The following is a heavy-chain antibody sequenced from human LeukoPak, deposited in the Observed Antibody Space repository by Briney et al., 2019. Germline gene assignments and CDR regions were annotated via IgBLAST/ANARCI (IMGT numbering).Heavy chain of an antibody. J-gene: IGHJ4*02. Sequence: GGSLRLSCAASGFTFSSNSMNWVRQAPGKGLEWVSYISSRSTIYYADSVKGRFTISRDNAKNSLYLQMNSLRAEDTAVYYCAREAPYCSSTSCYAVNSFDYWGQGTLVTVSS. CDR2: ISSRSTI. CDR3: AREAPYCSSTSCYAVNSFDY. D-gene: IGHD2-2*01. CDR1: GFTFSSNS. V-gene: IGHV3-48*01.